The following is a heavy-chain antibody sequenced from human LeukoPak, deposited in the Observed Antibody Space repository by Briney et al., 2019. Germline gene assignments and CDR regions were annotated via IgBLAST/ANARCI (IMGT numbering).Heavy chain of an antibody. Sequence: PGGSLRLSCAASGFTVSSNYMSWVRQAPGKGLEWVSAISGSGGSTYYADSVKGRFTISRDNSKNTLYLQMNSLRAEDTAVYYCAKDRFSWLRDFDYWGQGTLVTVSS. CDR1: GFTVSSNY. V-gene: IGHV3-23*01. CDR2: ISGSGGST. D-gene: IGHD3-10*01. CDR3: AKDRFSWLRDFDY. J-gene: IGHJ4*02.